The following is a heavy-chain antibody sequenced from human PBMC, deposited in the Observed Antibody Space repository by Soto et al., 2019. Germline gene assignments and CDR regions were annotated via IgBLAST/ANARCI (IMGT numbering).Heavy chain of an antibody. Sequence: QVQLVESGGGVVQPGRSLRLSCAASGFTFSSYGMHWVRQAPGKGLEWVAVISYDGSNKYYADSVKGRFTISRDNSKNTLYLQMNSLRAEDTAVYYCAKVETPSGREPWGIRAFDIWGQGTMVTVSS. CDR3: AKVETPSGREPWGIRAFDI. V-gene: IGHV3-30*18. CDR2: ISYDGSNK. J-gene: IGHJ3*02. CDR1: GFTFSSYG. D-gene: IGHD2-21*01.